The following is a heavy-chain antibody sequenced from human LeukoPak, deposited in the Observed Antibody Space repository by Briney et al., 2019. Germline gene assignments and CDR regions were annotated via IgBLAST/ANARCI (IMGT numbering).Heavy chain of an antibody. CDR1: GDSVSSNSAT. CDR3: VREEWLDDAFDI. Sequence: SQTLSLTCVISGDSVSSNSATWNWIRQSPSRGLEWLGRTYYKSKWYNDYAVSVKSRISIRLDTSKNQFSLQLSFVTPEDTAVYYCVREEWLDDAFDIWGQGTMVTVSS. J-gene: IGHJ3*02. V-gene: IGHV6-1*01. D-gene: IGHD6-19*01. CDR2: TYYKSKWYN.